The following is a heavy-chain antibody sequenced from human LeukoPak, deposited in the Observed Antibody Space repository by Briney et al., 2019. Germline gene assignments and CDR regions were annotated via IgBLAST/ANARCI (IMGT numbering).Heavy chain of an antibody. CDR1: GFTFNTSA. V-gene: IGHV1-58*02. CDR2: IFVGSGNT. CDR3: VAGWKDDSSGYDEY. J-gene: IGHJ4*02. Sequence: ASVKVSCKASGFTFNTSAMQWVRQARGQRLEWIGWIFVGSGNTNYAQKFQERVTITTDMSTSTAYMELSSLRSEDTAVYYCVAGWKDDSSGYDEYWGQGTLVTVSS. D-gene: IGHD3-22*01.